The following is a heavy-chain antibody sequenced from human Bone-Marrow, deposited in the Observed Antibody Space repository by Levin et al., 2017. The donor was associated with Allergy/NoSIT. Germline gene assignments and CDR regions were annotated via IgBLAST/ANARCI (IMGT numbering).Heavy chain of an antibody. CDR1: GLTFSSYA. CDR3: AKEGSSSRYRDYYYYYGMDV. Sequence: GESLKISCAASGLTFSSYAMSWVRQAPGKGLEWVSAIRASDGGTYYADSVKGRFTISRDNSKNTLFLQMNSLRAEDTAVYYCAKEGSSSRYRDYYYYYGMDVWGQGTTVTVSS. CDR2: IRASDGGT. J-gene: IGHJ6*02. D-gene: IGHD6-13*01. V-gene: IGHV3-23*01.